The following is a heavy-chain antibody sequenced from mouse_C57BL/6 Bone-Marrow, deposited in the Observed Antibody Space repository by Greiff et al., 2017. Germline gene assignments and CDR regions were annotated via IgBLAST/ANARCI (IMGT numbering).Heavy chain of an antibody. Sequence: QVQLKQPGAELVKPGASVKLSCKASGYTFTSFWMHWVKQRPGRGLEWIGRIDPNSGGTKYNEKFKSKATLTLDKPSSTAYMQLSSLTSEDSAVYYCARRGSSAGSSAWFAYWGQGTLVTVSA. J-gene: IGHJ3*01. V-gene: IGHV1-72*01. D-gene: IGHD1-1*01. CDR1: GYTFTSFW. CDR3: ARRGSSAGSSAWFAY. CDR2: IDPNSGGT.